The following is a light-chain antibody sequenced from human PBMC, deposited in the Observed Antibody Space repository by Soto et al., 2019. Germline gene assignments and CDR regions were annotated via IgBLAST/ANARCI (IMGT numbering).Light chain of an antibody. J-gene: IGKJ3*01. CDR2: AAS. V-gene: IGKV1-9*01. CDR1: QGISSY. CDR3: QQLNSYPRVT. Sequence: DIQLTQSPSFLSASVGDRVTITCRASQGISSYLAWYQQKPGKAPKLLIYAASTLQSGVPSRFSGSGSGTEFTLTISSLQPEDFATYSCQQLNSYPRVTFGPGTKVDIK.